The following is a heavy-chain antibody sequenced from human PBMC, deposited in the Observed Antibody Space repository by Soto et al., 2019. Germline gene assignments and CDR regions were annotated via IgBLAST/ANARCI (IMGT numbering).Heavy chain of an antibody. Sequence: PGGSLRLSCAASGFTFSSYEVNWVRQAPGKGLEWVSYIGASGTTIYYADSVKGRFTISRDNAKNSLYLQMNSLRAEDTAVYYCARLRAYPHYWGQGTLVTVSS. CDR3: ARLRAYPHY. V-gene: IGHV3-48*03. J-gene: IGHJ4*02. CDR1: GFTFSSYE. CDR2: IGASGTTI. D-gene: IGHD3-16*01.